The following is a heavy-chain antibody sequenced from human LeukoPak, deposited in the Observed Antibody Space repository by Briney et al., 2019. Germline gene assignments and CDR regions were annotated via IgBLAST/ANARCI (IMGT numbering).Heavy chain of an antibody. D-gene: IGHD6-13*01. CDR3: ARGSGQQLAEDFQH. CDR1: GFTFSDYY. Sequence: GGSLRLSCAASGFTFSDYYMSWIRQAPGKGLEWVSYISSSGTTIYYADSVKGRFTISRDNAKNSLYLQMDSLRAEDTAVYFCARGSGQQLAEDFQHWGQGTLVTVSS. J-gene: IGHJ1*01. V-gene: IGHV3-11*01. CDR2: ISSSGTTI.